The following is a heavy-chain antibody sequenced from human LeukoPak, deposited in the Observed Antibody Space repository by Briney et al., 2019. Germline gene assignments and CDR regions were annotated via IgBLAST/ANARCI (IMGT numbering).Heavy chain of an antibody. V-gene: IGHV3-11*01. J-gene: IGHJ4*02. CDR3: ARNWNYDHYFDY. CDR2: ISSSGSTI. Sequence: GGSLRLSCAASGFTFSSYAMSWIRQAPGKGLEWVSYISSSGSTIYYADSVKGRFTISRDNAKNLLYLQMNSLRAEDTAVYYCARNWNYDHYFDYWGQGTLVTVSS. D-gene: IGHD1-7*01. CDR1: GFTFSSYA.